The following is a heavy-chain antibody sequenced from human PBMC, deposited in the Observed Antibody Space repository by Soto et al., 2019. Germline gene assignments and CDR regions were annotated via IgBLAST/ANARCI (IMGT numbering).Heavy chain of an antibody. D-gene: IGHD2-2*02. CDR3: ARPHQPLLYGYFDY. CDR2: IYYSGST. CDR1: GGSISSYY. J-gene: IGHJ4*02. V-gene: IGHV4-59*08. Sequence: QVQLQESGPGLVKPSETLSLTCTVSGGSISSYYWSWIRQPPGKGLEWIGYIYYSGSTNYNPSLQRRVTISVDTSQNQFSLKLSSVTAADTAVYYCARPHQPLLYGYFDYWGQGTLVTVSS.